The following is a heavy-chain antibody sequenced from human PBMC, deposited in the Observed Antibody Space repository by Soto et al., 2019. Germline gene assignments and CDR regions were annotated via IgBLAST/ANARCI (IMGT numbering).Heavy chain of an antibody. CDR3: ALALGPTTGLDY. CDR1: GASTVSHYH. J-gene: IGHJ4*02. Sequence: QVQLQESGPGLVKPSQTLSLTCSVSGASTVSHYHWTWIRQPPGKGLEWMGYIFNSGTTFYNPSLTSRLSISMDTSGNHFSLELRSVTAADPAVYYCALALGPTTGLDYWGQGTLVTVSS. V-gene: IGHV4-31*02. CDR2: IFNSGTT. D-gene: IGHD1-26*01.